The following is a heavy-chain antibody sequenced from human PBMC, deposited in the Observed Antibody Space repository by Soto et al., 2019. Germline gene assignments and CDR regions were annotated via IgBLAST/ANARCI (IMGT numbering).Heavy chain of an antibody. D-gene: IGHD6-13*01. CDR1: GCSISSSNW. CDR2: IYHSGST. CDR3: ASMGYSSSQGY. J-gene: IGHJ4*02. Sequence: XETRSLTCAVAGCSISSSNWWSWVRQPPGKGLEWIGEIYHSGSTNYNPSLKSRVTISVDKSKNQFSLKLSSVTAADTAVYYCASMGYSSSQGYWGQGTLVTVSS. V-gene: IGHV4-4*02.